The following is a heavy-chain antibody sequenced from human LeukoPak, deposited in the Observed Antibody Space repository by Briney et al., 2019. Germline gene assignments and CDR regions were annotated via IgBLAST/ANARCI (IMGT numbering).Heavy chain of an antibody. J-gene: IGHJ4*02. D-gene: IGHD3-10*01. CDR1: GYTFTGYY. CDR3: ARDHRGGYYGSGSYYPPYYFDY. CDR2: INPNSGGT. Sequence: ASVKVSCKASGYTFTGYYMHWVRQAPGQGLGWMGWINPNSGGTNYAQKFQGRVTMTRDTSISTAYMELSRLRSDDTAVYYCARDHRGGYYGSGSYYPPYYFDYWGQGTLVTVSS. V-gene: IGHV1-2*02.